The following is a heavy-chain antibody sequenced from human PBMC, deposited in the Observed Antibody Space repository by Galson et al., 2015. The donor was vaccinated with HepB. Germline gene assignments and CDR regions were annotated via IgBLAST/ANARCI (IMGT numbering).Heavy chain of an antibody. CDR1: GFTFSSFE. J-gene: IGHJ4*02. D-gene: IGHD4-23*01. CDR3: AREPVVPGTIDFDH. Sequence: SLRLSCAGSGFTFSSFEMNWIRQAPGKGLEWLSYISSGGSPIYYADSVKGRFTVSRDNAKNSLYLQMNSLRAEDTAVYYCAREPVVPGTIDFDHWGQGTLVTVSS. V-gene: IGHV3-48*03. CDR2: ISSGGSPI.